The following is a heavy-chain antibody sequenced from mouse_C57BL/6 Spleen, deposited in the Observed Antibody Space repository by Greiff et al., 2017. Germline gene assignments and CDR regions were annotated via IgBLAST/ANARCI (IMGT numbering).Heavy chain of an antibody. D-gene: IGHD1-1*01. CDR3: ARRDSIYYYGSTYRGLAY. J-gene: IGHJ3*01. CDR2: IDPSDSYT. CDR1: GYTFTSYW. V-gene: IGHV1-69*01. Sequence: QVQLQQPGAELVMPGASVKLSCKASGYTFTSYWMHWVKQRPGQGLEWIGEIDPSDSYTNYNQKFKGKSTLTVDKSSSTAYMQLSSLTSEDSAVYYCARRDSIYYYGSTYRGLAYWGQGTLVTVSA.